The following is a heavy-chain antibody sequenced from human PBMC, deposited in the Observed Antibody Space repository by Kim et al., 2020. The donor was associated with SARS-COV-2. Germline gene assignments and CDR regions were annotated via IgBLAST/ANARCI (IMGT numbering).Heavy chain of an antibody. V-gene: IGHV3-7*01. Sequence: GGSLRLSCAASGFTFGTYWMNWVRQAPGKGLEWVANIKQGGSEKYYVDSMKGRFTISRDNAKNSLYLQMNSLRAEDTAVYYCARGVPSLWDHVFDIWGQGTMVTVSS. D-gene: IGHD1-26*01. CDR1: GFTFGTYW. CDR3: ARGVPSLWDHVFDI. J-gene: IGHJ3*02. CDR2: IKQGGSEK.